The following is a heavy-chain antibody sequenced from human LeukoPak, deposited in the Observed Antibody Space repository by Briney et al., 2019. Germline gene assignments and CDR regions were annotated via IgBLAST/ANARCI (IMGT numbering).Heavy chain of an antibody. Sequence: PGGSLRLSCAASGFTFSDYYMSWIRQAPGKGLEWVSYISSSGSTIYYADSVKGRFTISRDNAKNSLYLQMNSLRAEDAAVYYCARAACGGDCYSGFDYWGQGTLVTVSS. CDR3: ARAACGGDCYSGFDY. CDR2: ISSSGSTI. J-gene: IGHJ4*02. D-gene: IGHD2-21*01. V-gene: IGHV3-11*04. CDR1: GFTFSDYY.